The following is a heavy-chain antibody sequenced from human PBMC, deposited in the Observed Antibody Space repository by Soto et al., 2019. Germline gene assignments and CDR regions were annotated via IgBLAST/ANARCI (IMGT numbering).Heavy chain of an antibody. V-gene: IGHV3-23*01. CDR3: AKDNVVPGSLHSSGWLSYYYYGMDV. J-gene: IGHJ6*02. CDR1: GFTFSSYA. D-gene: IGHD6-19*01. CDR2: ISGSGGST. Sequence: GGSLRLSCAASGFTFSSYAMSWVRQAPGKGLEWVSAISGSGGSTYYADSVKGRFTISRDNSKNTLYLQMNSLRAEDTAVYYCAKDNVVPGSLHSSGWLSYYYYGMDVWGQGTTVTVSS.